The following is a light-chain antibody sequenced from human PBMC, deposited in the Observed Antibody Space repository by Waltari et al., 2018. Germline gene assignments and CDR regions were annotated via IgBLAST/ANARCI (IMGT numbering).Light chain of an antibody. CDR1: SSDVGCYKS. V-gene: IGLV2-14*03. Sequence: QSALTQPASVSGSPGQSITISCTGTSSDVGCYKSVSWYQDHPGQAPKVIIYDVSDRPSGISERFSGSKSGNTASLTISGLQAEDEADYYCSSQSSDNVVLFGGGTKLTVL. J-gene: IGLJ2*01. CDR3: SSQSSDNVVL. CDR2: DVS.